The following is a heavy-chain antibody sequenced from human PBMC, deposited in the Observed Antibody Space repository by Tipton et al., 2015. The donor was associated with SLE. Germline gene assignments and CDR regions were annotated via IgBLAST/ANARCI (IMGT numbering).Heavy chain of an antibody. CDR1: GGSISSGGYY. Sequence: TLSLTCTVSGGSISSGGYYWSWIRQHPGKGLEWIGYIYYSGSTYYNPSLKSRVTISVDTPKNQFSLKLSSVTAADTAVYYCARSYDFWSGYQWAYYFDYWGQGTLVTVSS. D-gene: IGHD3-3*01. CDR2: IYYSGST. J-gene: IGHJ4*02. CDR3: ARSYDFWSGYQWAYYFDY. V-gene: IGHV4-31*03.